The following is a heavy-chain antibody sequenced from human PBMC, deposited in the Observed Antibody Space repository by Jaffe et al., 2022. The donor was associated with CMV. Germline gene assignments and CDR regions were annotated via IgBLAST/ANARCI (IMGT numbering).Heavy chain of an antibody. Sequence: EVQLVESGGGLVQPGRSLRLSCAASGFTFDDYAMHWVRQAPGKGLEWVSGISWNSGSIGYADSVKGRFTISRDNAKNSLYLQMNSLRAEDTALYYCAKGATVTTTYYYYYYGMDVWGQGTTVTVSS. CDR3: AKGATVTTTYYYYYYGMDV. V-gene: IGHV3-9*01. J-gene: IGHJ6*02. D-gene: IGHD4-17*01. CDR2: ISWNSGSI. CDR1: GFTFDDYA.